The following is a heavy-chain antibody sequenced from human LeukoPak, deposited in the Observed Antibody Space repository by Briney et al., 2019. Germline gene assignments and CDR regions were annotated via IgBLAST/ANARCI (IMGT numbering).Heavy chain of an antibody. J-gene: IGHJ4*02. Sequence: GGSLRLSCAASKFTFSTFSMIWDRQAPGKGLEWVSSISGSGGYTYYADSVKGRFTISRDNSKNLLYLQLTSLRAEDTALYYCARDRGRNSFDYWGQGTLVSVSS. D-gene: IGHD1-14*01. CDR2: ISGSGGYT. V-gene: IGHV3-23*01. CDR3: ARDRGRNSFDY. CDR1: KFTFSTFS.